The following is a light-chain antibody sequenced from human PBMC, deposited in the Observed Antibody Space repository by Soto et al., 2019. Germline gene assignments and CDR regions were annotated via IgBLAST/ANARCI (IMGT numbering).Light chain of an antibody. CDR1: SGYSTYG. CDR3: QTWGTGIGV. Sequence: QLVLTQSPSASASLGASVKLTCTLSSGYSTYGIAWHQQQPEKGPRFFMKLNSDGSHNKGDGIPDRFSGSSSGAERYITISSLQLEDEADYYCQTWGTGIGVFGGGTKLTVL. V-gene: IGLV4-69*01. J-gene: IGLJ3*02. CDR2: LNSDGSH.